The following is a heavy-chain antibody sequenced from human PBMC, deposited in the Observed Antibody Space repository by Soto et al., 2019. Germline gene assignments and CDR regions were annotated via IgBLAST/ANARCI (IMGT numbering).Heavy chain of an antibody. Sequence: GGSLRLSCAASGFTFSSYAMSWVCQAPGKGLEWVSAISGSGGSTYYADSVKGRFTISRDNSKNTLYLQMNSLRAEDTAVYYCAKDGYYYDSSGYWEIDAFDIWGQGTMVTVSS. CDR2: ISGSGGST. CDR1: GFTFSSYA. D-gene: IGHD3-22*01. J-gene: IGHJ3*02. CDR3: AKDGYYYDSSGYWEIDAFDI. V-gene: IGHV3-23*01.